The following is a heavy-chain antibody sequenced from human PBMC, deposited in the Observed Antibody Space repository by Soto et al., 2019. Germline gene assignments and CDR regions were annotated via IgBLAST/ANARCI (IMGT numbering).Heavy chain of an antibody. CDR2: ISSSVDIT. D-gene: IGHD6-19*01. V-gene: IGHV3-23*01. CDR3: AKGWLVRGGQFDY. CDR1: GFTFSDYV. J-gene: IGHJ4*02. Sequence: GGSLRLSCAASGFTFSDYVMSWVRQAPGKGLEWVSGISSSVDITYYADSVQGRFTISRDNSKNTLYLQMNSLRSEDTAIYYCAKGWLVRGGQFDYWGQGTLVTVSS.